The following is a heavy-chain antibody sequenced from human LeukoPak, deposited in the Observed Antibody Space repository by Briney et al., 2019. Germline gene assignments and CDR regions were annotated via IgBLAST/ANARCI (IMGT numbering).Heavy chain of an antibody. CDR1: GFTVSSNY. J-gene: IGHJ4*02. CDR3: ARGYNYGFDY. V-gene: IGHV3-66*01. Sequence: GGSLRLSCAASGFTVSSNYMNWVRQAPGKGLEWVSVIYSGGNTYYTDSVKGRFTISRDNSRNTLYLQMNSLRVEDTAVYYCARGYNYGFDYWGQGTLVTVSS. D-gene: IGHD5-18*01. CDR2: IYSGGNT.